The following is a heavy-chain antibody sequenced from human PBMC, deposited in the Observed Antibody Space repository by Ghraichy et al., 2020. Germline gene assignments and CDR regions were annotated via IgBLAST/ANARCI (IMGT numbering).Heavy chain of an antibody. J-gene: IGHJ5*02. CDR3: ARPISPHYDILTGYYTNNWFDP. D-gene: IGHD3-9*01. CDR1: GGSISSSSYY. CDR2: IYYSGST. V-gene: IGHV4-39*01. Sequence: SETLSLTCTVSGGSISSSSYYWGWIRQPPGKGLEWIGSIYYSGSTYYNPSLKSRVTISVDTSKNQFSLKLSSVTAADTAVYYCARPISPHYDILTGYYTNNWFDPWGQGTLVTVSS.